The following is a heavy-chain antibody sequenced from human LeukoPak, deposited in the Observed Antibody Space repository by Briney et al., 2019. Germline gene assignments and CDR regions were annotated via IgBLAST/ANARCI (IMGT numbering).Heavy chain of an antibody. Sequence: GGSLRLSCAASGFTFSRYWMHWLRQGPGKGLVWVSRISTDGSSSTSADSVKGRFTISRDNGKNTLYLQMNSLRAEDTAVYYCASYLTSIPSGMDVWGQGTTVIVSS. CDR3: ASYLTSIPSGMDV. V-gene: IGHV3-74*01. CDR1: GFTFSRYW. J-gene: IGHJ6*02. D-gene: IGHD2/OR15-2a*01. CDR2: ISTDGSSS.